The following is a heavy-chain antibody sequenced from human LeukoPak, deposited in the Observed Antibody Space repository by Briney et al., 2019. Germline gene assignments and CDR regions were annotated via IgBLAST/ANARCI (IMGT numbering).Heavy chain of an antibody. CDR2: IYYSGST. V-gene: IGHV4-59*01. D-gene: IGHD6-6*01. J-gene: IGHJ4*02. Sequence: SETLSLTCTVSGGSISSYYWSWLRQPPGKGLEWIGYIYYSGSTNYNPSLKSRVTISVDTSKNQFSLKLSSVTAADTAVYYCAAQQLVRSYFDYWGQGTLVTVSS. CDR1: GGSISSYY. CDR3: AAQQLVRSYFDY.